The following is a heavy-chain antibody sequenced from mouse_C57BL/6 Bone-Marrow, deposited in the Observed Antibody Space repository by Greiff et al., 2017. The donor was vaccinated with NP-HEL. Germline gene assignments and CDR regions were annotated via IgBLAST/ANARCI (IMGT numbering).Heavy chain of an antibody. V-gene: IGHV14-2*01. D-gene: IGHD1-1*01. CDR2: IDPEDGET. CDR1: GFTIKDYY. CDR3: ARENYYGSSYDWYFDV. J-gene: IGHJ1*03. Sequence: VQLKESGAELVKPGASVKLSCTASGFTIKDYYMHWVKQRTEQGLEWIGRIDPEDGETKSAPKFQGKATITADKSSNTAYLQLSSLTSEYTAVYYCARENYYGSSYDWYFDVWGTGTTVTVSS.